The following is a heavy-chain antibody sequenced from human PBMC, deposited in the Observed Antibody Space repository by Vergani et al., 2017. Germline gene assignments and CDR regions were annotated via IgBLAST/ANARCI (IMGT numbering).Heavy chain of an antibody. J-gene: IGHJ6*03. V-gene: IGHV2-5*04. Sequence: QITLKESGPTLVKPTQTLTLTCTFSGFSLNTRGVSVAWIRQPPGKALAWLSLIYWNDDQHYSPSLNNSVTITKDTSKNQVVLTMTNMDYVDTGTYYCVYRKTECGTTGCFCPFYYYYYMDVWGKGTTVTVSS. CDR3: VYRKTECGTTGCFCPFYYYYYMDV. CDR2: IYWNDDQ. D-gene: IGHD1-7*01. CDR1: GFSLNTRGVS.